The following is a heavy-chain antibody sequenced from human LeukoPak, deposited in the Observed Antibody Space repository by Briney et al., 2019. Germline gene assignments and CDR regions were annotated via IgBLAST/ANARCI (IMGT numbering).Heavy chain of an antibody. D-gene: IGHD3-10*01. Sequence: GAPVKGSCQASGYTLTGHYMHWGGQAPGQGLEWVGWINPNSGGTNYAQKFQGRVTMTRDTSISTAYMELSRLRSDDTAVYYCARGVTMDSGYFDFWGQGTLVTVSS. CDR1: GYTLTGHY. V-gene: IGHV1-2*02. CDR2: INPNSGGT. J-gene: IGHJ4*02. CDR3: ARGVTMDSGYFDF.